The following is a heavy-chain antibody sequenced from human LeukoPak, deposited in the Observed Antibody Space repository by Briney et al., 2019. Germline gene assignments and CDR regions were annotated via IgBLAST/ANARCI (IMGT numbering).Heavy chain of an antibody. CDR3: ARGQSYLTVSSLRGYYMDV. CDR2: INHSGST. D-gene: IGHD4-17*01. J-gene: IGHJ6*03. V-gene: IGHV4-34*01. CDR1: GGSFSGYY. Sequence: SETLSLTCAVYGGSFSGYYWSWIRQPPGKGLEWIGEINHSGSTNYNPSLKSRVTISVDTSKNQFSLKLSSVPAADTAVYYCARGQSYLTVSSLRGYYMDVWGKGTTVTVSS.